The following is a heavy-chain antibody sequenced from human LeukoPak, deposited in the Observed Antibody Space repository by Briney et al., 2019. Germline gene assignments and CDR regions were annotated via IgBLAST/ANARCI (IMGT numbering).Heavy chain of an antibody. V-gene: IGHV4-39*01. CDR3: ARQEELTWFDP. Sequence: SETLSLTCTVSGGSIGSSSYYWGWIRQPPGKGLEWIGSIYYSGSTYYNPSLKSRVTISVDTSKNQFSLKLNSVTAADTAVYYCARQEELTWFDPWGQGTLVTVSS. J-gene: IGHJ5*02. D-gene: IGHD1-26*01. CDR1: GGSIGSSSYY. CDR2: IYYSGST.